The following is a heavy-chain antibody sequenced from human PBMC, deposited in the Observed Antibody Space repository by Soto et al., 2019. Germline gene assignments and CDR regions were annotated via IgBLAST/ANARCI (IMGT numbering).Heavy chain of an antibody. Sequence: SETLSLTCGVPGYSLTSGYHWGWIRQPPGKGLEWIGTIYHSGTTYYNPSLMSRVTMSVDTPKNQFSLKVTSATAADTAVYFCVRVYGRSSCFFDSWGQGTLVTVSS. CDR2: IYHSGTT. J-gene: IGHJ4*02. CDR3: VRVYGRSSCFFDS. V-gene: IGHV4-38-2*01. D-gene: IGHD6-6*01. CDR1: GYSLTSGYH.